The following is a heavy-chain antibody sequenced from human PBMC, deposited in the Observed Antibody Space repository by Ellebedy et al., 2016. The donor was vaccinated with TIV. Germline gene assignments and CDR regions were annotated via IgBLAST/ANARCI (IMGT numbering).Heavy chain of an antibody. Sequence: GESLKISCAASGFTFSRYAMSWVRLAPGKGLELVSAITVSGVSTYYADSVKGPFTISRDNSKNTLDRQMNSLRAEDTAVYYCAKYYDSSVSYYFDYWGQGTLVTVSS. CDR2: ITVSGVST. CDR1: GFTFSRYA. J-gene: IGHJ4*01. D-gene: IGHD3-22*01. V-gene: IGHV3-23*01. CDR3: AKYYDSSVSYYFDY.